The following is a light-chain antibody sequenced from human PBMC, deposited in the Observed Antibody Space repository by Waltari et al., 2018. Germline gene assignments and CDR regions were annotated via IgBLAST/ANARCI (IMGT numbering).Light chain of an antibody. J-gene: IGLJ2*01. V-gene: IGLV3-19*01. CDR3: NSRDTSGNHPV. Sequence: SSELTQDPAVSVALGQTVRITCQGDSLRSYYASWYQQKPGQAPVLVIYGKNNRPSGIPYRLSGSRSGNTASLTITGAQAEDEADYYCNSRDTSGNHPVFGGGTKLTVL. CDR2: GKN. CDR1: SLRSYY.